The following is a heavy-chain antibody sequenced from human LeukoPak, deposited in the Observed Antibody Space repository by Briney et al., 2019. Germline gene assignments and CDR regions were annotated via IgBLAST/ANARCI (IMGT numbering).Heavy chain of an antibody. D-gene: IGHD3-22*01. Sequence: GGSLRLSCAASGFTFSSYAMSWVRQAPGKGLEWVSAISGSGGSTYYADSVKGRFTISRDNSKNTLYLQMNSLRAEDTAVYYCAKSGDFYDSSPYDYWGQGTLVTVSS. CDR2: ISGSGGST. CDR1: GFTFSSYA. J-gene: IGHJ4*02. CDR3: AKSGDFYDSSPYDY. V-gene: IGHV3-23*01.